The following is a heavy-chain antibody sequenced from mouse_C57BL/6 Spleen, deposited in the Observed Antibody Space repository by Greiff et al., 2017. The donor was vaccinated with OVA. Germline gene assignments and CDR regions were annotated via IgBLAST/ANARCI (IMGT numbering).Heavy chain of an antibody. Sequence: QVQLKQPGPELVKPGASVKLSCKASGYTFTSYWMHWVKQRPGQGLEWIGNINPSNGGTNYNEKFKSKATLTVDKSSSTAYMQLSSLTSEDSAVYYCARRQLRLEAMDYWGQGTSVTVSS. CDR2: INPSNGGT. CDR1: GYTFTSYW. CDR3: ARRQLRLEAMDY. J-gene: IGHJ4*01. D-gene: IGHD3-2*02. V-gene: IGHV1-53*01.